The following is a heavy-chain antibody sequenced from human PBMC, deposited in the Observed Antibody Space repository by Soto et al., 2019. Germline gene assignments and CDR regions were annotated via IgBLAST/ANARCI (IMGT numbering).Heavy chain of an antibody. V-gene: IGHV3-23*01. CDR1: GVTVSSHA. Sequence: EVQVLESGGGLVQPGGSLRLSCEGSGVTVSSHAMTWIGQAPGKGPEWVSTVTADGGTYYADSVKGRFAMSRDTSENTLYLQMNSLGAEDPAAYYCAPHVSCSGGSCQYDAFAIRGQGTMVTVSS. J-gene: IGHJ3*02. CDR3: APHVSCSGGSCQYDAFAI. D-gene: IGHD2-15*01. CDR2: VTADGGT.